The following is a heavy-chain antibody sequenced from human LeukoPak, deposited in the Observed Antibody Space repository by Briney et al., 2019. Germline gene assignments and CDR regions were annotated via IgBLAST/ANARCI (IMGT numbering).Heavy chain of an antibody. CDR1: RFTFSSYW. V-gene: IGHV3-7*01. J-gene: IGHJ4*02. CDR3: RVLRYFDWLYFDY. Sequence: GGSLRLSCAASRFTFSSYWMSWVRQAPGKGLEWVAKIKQDGSEKYYVDSVKGRFTISRDNAKNSLYLQMNSLRAEDTAVYHCRVLRYFDWLYFDYWGQGTLVTVSS. CDR2: IKQDGSEK. D-gene: IGHD3-9*01.